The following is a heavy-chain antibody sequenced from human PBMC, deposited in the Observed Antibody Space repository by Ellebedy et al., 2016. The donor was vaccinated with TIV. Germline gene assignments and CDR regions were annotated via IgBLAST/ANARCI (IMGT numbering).Heavy chain of an antibody. D-gene: IGHD1-1*01. V-gene: IGHV3-74*01. Sequence: PGGSLRLSCAASGFTFSSSWVHWVRQVPGKGLVWVARINGDGSNIGYADSVKGRFTISRDNAKSTLYLQMNSLRAEDTAVYYCAREKSGHKWNDGFDSWGQGTLVTVSS. CDR3: AREKSGHKWNDGFDS. CDR1: GFTFSSSW. J-gene: IGHJ4*02. CDR2: INGDGSNI.